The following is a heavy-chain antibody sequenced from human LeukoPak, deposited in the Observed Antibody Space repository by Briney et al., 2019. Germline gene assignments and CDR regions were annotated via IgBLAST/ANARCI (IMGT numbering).Heavy chain of an antibody. CDR2: INHSGST. CDR3: ARAGYCSGGSCYGY. J-gene: IGHJ4*02. D-gene: IGHD2-15*01. Sequence: SETLSLTCAVYGGSFSGYYWSWIRQPPGKGLEWIGEINHSGSTNYNPSLKSRVTISVDTSKNQSSLKLSSVTAADTAVYYCARAGYCSGGSCYGYWGQGTLVTVSS. V-gene: IGHV4-34*01. CDR1: GGSFSGYY.